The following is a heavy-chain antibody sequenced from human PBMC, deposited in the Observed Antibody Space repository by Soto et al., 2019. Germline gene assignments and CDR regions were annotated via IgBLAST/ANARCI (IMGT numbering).Heavy chain of an antibody. J-gene: IGHJ4*02. Sequence: SETLSLTCAVYGGSFSGYYWSWIRQPPGKGLEWIGEINHSGSTNYNPSLKSRVTISVDTSKNQFSLKLSSVTAADTAVYYCARGEPSTTIFGVVIRYPERGNPLDYWGQGTLVTVS. V-gene: IGHV4-34*01. D-gene: IGHD3-3*01. CDR2: INHSGST. CDR1: GGSFSGYY. CDR3: ARGEPSTTIFGVVIRYPERGNPLDY.